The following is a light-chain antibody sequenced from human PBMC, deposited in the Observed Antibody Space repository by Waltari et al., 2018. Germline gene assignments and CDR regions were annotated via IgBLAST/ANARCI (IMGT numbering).Light chain of an antibody. CDR3: ATWDDRLTGVV. V-gene: IGLV1-44*01. CDR1: YSNIGSHI. J-gene: IGLJ2*01. Sequence: QSVLTQPPSASGTPGPRVSIPCSGSYSNIGSHIVTWYQQLPGTAPKLLIYSNDYRPSGVPDRFSGSKSGTSASLAISGLQSEDEAEYYCATWDDRLTGVVFGGGTRVTVL. CDR2: SND.